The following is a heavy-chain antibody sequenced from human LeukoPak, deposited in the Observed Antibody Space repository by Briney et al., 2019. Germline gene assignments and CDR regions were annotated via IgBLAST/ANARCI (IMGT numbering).Heavy chain of an antibody. CDR1: GYTFTSYG. V-gene: IGHV1-18*04. J-gene: IGHJ4*02. CDR2: ISAYNGNT. Sequence: GASVTVSCMASGYTFTSYGISWVRQAPGQGLEWVGWISAYNGNTNYAQKLQGRVTMTTDTSTSTAYMELRSLRSDDTAVYYCARDRRGTAMAPGDYWGQGTLVTVSS. CDR3: ARDRRGTAMAPGDY. D-gene: IGHD5-18*01.